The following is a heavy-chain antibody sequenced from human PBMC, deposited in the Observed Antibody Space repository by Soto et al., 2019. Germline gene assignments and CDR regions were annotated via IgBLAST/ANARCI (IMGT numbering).Heavy chain of an antibody. V-gene: IGHV3-11*01. D-gene: IGHD3-10*01. CDR2: ISSSGSSI. CDR3: ASVRFGDWGYAMDV. Sequence: QVQLVESGGGLVKPGGSLRLSCAASGLTFSDCYMNWIRQAPGKGLEWVSYISSSGSSINYAGSVKGRFTISRANAKNSLYLQMNSLRAEDTAMYYCASVRFGDWGYAMDVWGQGTTVTVSS. J-gene: IGHJ6*02. CDR1: GLTFSDCY.